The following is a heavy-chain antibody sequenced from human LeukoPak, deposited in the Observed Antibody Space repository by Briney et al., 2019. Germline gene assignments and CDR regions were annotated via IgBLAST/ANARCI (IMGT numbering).Heavy chain of an antibody. CDR1: GFTFSSYA. J-gene: IGHJ4*02. V-gene: IGHV3-23*01. CDR2: ISGSGDST. Sequence: GGSLRLSCAASGFTFSSYAMSWVRQAPGKGLEWVSAISGSGDSTYYADSVKGRFTISRDNSKNTLYLQMNSLRAEDTAVYYCAKAYGDSYDELPNDYWGQGTLVTVSS. D-gene: IGHD4-17*01. CDR3: AKAYGDSYDELPNDY.